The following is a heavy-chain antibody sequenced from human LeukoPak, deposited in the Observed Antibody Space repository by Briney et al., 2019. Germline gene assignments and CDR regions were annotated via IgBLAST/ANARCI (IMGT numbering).Heavy chain of an antibody. Sequence: GASVKVSCKASGYTFTGYYMHWVRQAPGQGLEWMGWINPNSGGTDYAQNFQGRLTMTRDTSISTAYMELNRLRSDDTAVYYCARVSGYYDSSGYYFPYFDYWGQGTLVTVSS. J-gene: IGHJ4*02. V-gene: IGHV1-2*02. CDR2: INPNSGGT. CDR3: ARVSGYYDSSGYYFPYFDY. CDR1: GYTFTGYY. D-gene: IGHD3-22*01.